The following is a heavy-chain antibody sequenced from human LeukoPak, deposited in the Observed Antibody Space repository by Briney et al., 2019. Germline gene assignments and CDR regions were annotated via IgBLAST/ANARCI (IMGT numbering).Heavy chain of an antibody. D-gene: IGHD1-26*01. CDR2: INHSGST. Sequence: SETLSLTCAVYGGSFSGYYWNWIRQPPGKGLEWIGEINHSGSTNYNPSLKSRVTISVDTSKNQFSLRLSSVTAADTAVYYCARVIGGSFPYYFDYWGQGTLVTVSS. CDR3: ARVIGGSFPYYFDY. J-gene: IGHJ4*02. V-gene: IGHV4-34*01. CDR1: GGSFSGYY.